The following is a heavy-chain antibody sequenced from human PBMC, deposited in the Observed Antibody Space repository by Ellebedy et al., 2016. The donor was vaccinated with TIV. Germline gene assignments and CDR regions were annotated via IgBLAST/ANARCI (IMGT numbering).Heavy chain of an antibody. J-gene: IGHJ5*02. V-gene: IGHV4-61*02. Sequence: SETLSLXXPVPGGSISSGSYYWSWVRQPAGKGLEWIGRISSGGTSYNPSLRSRVTMSVDTSKNQFSLRLTSVMAADAAVSYCARGHNGFDLWGQGTLVIVSS. CDR2: ISSGGT. CDR3: ARGHNGFDL. CDR1: GGSISSGSYY.